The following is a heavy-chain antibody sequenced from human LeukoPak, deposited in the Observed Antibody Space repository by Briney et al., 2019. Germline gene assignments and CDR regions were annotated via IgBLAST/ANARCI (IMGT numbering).Heavy chain of an antibody. J-gene: IGHJ4*02. CDR2: ISYDGSNK. D-gene: IGHD7-27*01. V-gene: IGHV3-30*18. CDR3: AKVAWVY. CDR1: GFTFSSYS. Sequence: PGGSLRLSCAASGFTFSSYSMNWVRQAPGKGLEWVAVISYDGSNKYYADSVKGRFTISRDNSKNTLYLQMNSLRAEDTAVYYCAKVAWVYWGQGTLVTVSS.